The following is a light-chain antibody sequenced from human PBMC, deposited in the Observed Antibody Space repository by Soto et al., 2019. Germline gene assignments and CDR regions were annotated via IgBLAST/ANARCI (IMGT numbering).Light chain of an antibody. J-gene: IGKJ1*01. CDR1: QNISVW. V-gene: IGKV1-5*01. Sequence: IQMTQSPSTLSASVGDGVTITCRASQNISVWLAWYQQRPGKAPKFLIYDASSLETGVPSRFSGSGSGTEFTLTIRSLQPEDFATYYCLLDFSYFWAFGQGTKVEIK. CDR2: DAS. CDR3: LLDFSYFWA.